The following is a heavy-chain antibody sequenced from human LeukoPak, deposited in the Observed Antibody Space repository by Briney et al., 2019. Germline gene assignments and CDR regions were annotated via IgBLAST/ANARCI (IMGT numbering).Heavy chain of an antibody. Sequence: PGGSLRLSCAASGFTFSNAWIGWVRQMPGKGLEWMGIIYPGDSDTRYSPSFQGQVTISADKSISTAYLQWSSLKASDTAMNYCARPHYYDSSGYVDYWGQGTLVTVSS. V-gene: IGHV5-51*01. CDR2: IYPGDSDT. J-gene: IGHJ4*02. CDR3: ARPHYYDSSGYVDY. CDR1: GFTFSNAW. D-gene: IGHD3-22*01.